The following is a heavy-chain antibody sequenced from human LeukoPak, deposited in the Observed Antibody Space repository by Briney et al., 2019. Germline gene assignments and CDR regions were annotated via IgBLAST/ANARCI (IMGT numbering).Heavy chain of an antibody. CDR2: IYYGGST. CDR3: ARHSPVDPFDY. V-gene: IGHV4-31*03. Sequence: PSQTLSLTCTVSGGSISSGGYYWSWIRQHPGKGLEWIGYIYYGGSTYYNPSLKSRVTISVDTSKNQFSLKLSSVTAADTAVYYCARHSPVDPFDYWGQGTLVTVSS. J-gene: IGHJ4*02. D-gene: IGHD3/OR15-3a*01. CDR1: GGSISSGGYY.